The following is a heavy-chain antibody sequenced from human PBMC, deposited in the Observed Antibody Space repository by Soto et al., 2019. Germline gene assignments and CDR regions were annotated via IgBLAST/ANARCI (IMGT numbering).Heavy chain of an antibody. J-gene: IGHJ4*02. CDR1: GGSISSPSYN. Sequence: QVQLQQSGPGLLKPSETLSLTCTVSGGSISSPSYNWGWVRQPPGKGPEWIGSFFYGGRPHYSPSWESRLSISVDTARSQVSLILTSGTAADTAVYYCATVASTHFASWGQGALVVVSS. CDR3: ATVASTHFAS. D-gene: IGHD1-1*01. CDR2: FFYGGRP. V-gene: IGHV4-39*01.